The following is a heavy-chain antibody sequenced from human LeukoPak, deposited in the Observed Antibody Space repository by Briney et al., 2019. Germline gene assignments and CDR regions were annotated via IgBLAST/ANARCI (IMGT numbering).Heavy chain of an antibody. CDR1: GGSISSGGYS. D-gene: IGHD4-23*01. Sequence: SETLSLTCAVSGGSISSGGYSWSFIRQPPGKGLEWIGYIYHSGSTYYNPSLKSRVTISVDRSKNQFSLKLTSVTAADTAVYYCARRPYGGFDYWGQGALVTVSS. V-gene: IGHV4-30-2*02. J-gene: IGHJ4*02. CDR2: IYHSGST. CDR3: ARRPYGGFDY.